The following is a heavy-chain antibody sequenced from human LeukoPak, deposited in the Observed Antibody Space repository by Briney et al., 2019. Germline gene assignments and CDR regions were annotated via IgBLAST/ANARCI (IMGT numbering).Heavy chain of an antibody. Sequence: PSETLSLTCAVYGGSLRGYYWSWIRQPPGKGLEWIGEINHSGSTNYNPSLKSRVIISQDTSKNQFSLKLSSVTAADTAVYYCASYGGHSVLDYWGQGTLVTVSS. V-gene: IGHV4-34*01. CDR1: GGSLRGYY. CDR3: ASYGGHSVLDY. D-gene: IGHD4-23*01. J-gene: IGHJ4*02. CDR2: INHSGST.